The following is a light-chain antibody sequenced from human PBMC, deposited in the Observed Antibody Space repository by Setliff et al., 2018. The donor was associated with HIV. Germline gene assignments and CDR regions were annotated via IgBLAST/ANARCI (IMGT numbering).Light chain of an antibody. V-gene: IGLV2-14*01. Sequence: QSALTQPASVSGSPGQSITISCTGTSSDVGGYNYVSWYQQHPGKAPKLMIYDVSKRPSGVSNRFSGSNSGNTASLTISGLQAEDEADYYCSSYTSSSTLVFGGGTKVTVL. J-gene: IGLJ2*01. CDR3: SSYTSSSTLV. CDR1: SSDVGGYNY. CDR2: DVS.